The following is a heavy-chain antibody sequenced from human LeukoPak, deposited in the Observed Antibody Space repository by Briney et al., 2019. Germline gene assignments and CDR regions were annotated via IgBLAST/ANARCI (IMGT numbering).Heavy chain of an antibody. Sequence: PSETLSLTCAVYGGSFSGYYWSWIRQPPGKGLEWIGEISHSGSTNYNPSLKSRVTISVDTSKNQFSLKLSSVTAADTAVYYCARSLRNTAFDYWGQGTLVTVSS. CDR1: GGSFSGYY. J-gene: IGHJ4*02. D-gene: IGHD2-2*02. CDR2: ISHSGST. CDR3: ARSLRNTAFDY. V-gene: IGHV4-34*01.